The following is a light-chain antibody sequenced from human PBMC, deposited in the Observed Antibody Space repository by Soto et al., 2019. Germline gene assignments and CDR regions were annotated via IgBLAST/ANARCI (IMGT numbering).Light chain of an antibody. V-gene: IGKV1-5*03. J-gene: IGKJ1*01. Sequence: DIQMTQSPSTLSASVGDRVTITCRASQSISSWLAWYQQKPGKAPNLLIYKASSLESGVPSRFSGSGSGTEYSLTISSLQPEDFATYYCQQYKSYWTFGQGTKVEIK. CDR2: KAS. CDR1: QSISSW. CDR3: QQYKSYWT.